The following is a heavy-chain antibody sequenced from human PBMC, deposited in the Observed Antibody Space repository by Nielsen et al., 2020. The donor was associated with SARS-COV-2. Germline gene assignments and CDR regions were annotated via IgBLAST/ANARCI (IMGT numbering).Heavy chain of an antibody. Sequence: SETLSLTCTVSGGSISGSSYYWGWIRQPPGKGLEWIGSIYYSGSTYYNPSLKSRVTISVDTSKNQFSLKLSSVTAADTAVYYCAKSISGTRPLWGQGTLVTVSS. V-gene: IGHV4-39*01. CDR3: AKSISGTRPL. D-gene: IGHD3-10*01. CDR2: IYYSGST. CDR1: GGSISGSSYY. J-gene: IGHJ4*02.